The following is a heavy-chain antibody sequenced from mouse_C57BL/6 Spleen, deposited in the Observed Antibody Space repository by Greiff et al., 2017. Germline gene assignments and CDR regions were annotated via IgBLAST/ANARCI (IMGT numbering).Heavy chain of an antibody. CDR3: ARDCGSSYGYFDV. Sequence: QVQLQQPGAELVKPGASVKLSCKASGYTFTSYWMHWVKQRPGQGLEWIGMIHPNSGSTNYNEKFNSKATLTVYKSSSAAYMQLSSLTSEDSAVYYCARDCGSSYGYFDVWGTGTTVTVSS. CDR2: IHPNSGST. D-gene: IGHD1-1*01. J-gene: IGHJ1*03. V-gene: IGHV1-64*01. CDR1: GYTFTSYW.